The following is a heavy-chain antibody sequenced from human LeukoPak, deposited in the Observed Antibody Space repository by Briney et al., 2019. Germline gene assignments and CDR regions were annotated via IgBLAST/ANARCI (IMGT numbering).Heavy chain of an antibody. CDR1: GGSISSYY. D-gene: IGHD2-15*01. Sequence: SETLSLTCTVSGGSISSYYWSWIRQPPGKGPEWIGYIYYSGNTNYNPSLKSRVTISVDTSKNQFSLKLNSVTAADTAVYYCARETQGFLDIWGQGTMVTFSS. V-gene: IGHV4-59*01. CDR2: IYYSGNT. J-gene: IGHJ3*02. CDR3: ARETQGFLDI.